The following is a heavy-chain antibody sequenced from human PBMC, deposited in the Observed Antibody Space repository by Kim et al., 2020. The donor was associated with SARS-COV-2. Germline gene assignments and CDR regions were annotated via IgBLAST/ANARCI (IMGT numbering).Heavy chain of an antibody. CDR1: GGSISSSSYY. V-gene: IGHV4-39*01. D-gene: IGHD3-10*01. Sequence: SETLSRTCTVSGGSISSSSYYWGWIRQPPGKGLEWIGSIYYSGSTYYNPSLKSRVTISVDTSKNQFSLKLSSVTAADTAVYYCARISTMVRGVTNWFDPWGQGTLVTVSS. J-gene: IGHJ5*02. CDR2: IYYSGST. CDR3: ARISTMVRGVTNWFDP.